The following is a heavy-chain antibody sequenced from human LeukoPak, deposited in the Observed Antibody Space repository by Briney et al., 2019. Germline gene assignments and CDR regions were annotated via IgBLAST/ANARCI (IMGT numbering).Heavy chain of an antibody. CDR1: GFTFSSYW. D-gene: IGHD3-10*01. Sequence: GGSLRLSCAASGFTFSSYWMSWVRQAPGKGLEWVANIKQDGSEKYYVDSVKGRFTISRDNAKNSLYLQMNSLRAEDTAVYYCAREEITMVRGVYYYYYGMDVRGQGTTVTVSS. V-gene: IGHV3-7*01. CDR3: AREEITMVRGVYYYYYGMDV. CDR2: IKQDGSEK. J-gene: IGHJ6*02.